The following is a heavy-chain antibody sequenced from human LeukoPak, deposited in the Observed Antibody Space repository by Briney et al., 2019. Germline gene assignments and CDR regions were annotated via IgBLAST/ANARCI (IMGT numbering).Heavy chain of an antibody. CDR1: GYTLTELS. V-gene: IGHV1-24*01. J-gene: IGHJ4*02. CDR2: FDPEDGET. D-gene: IGHD3-16*01. CDR3: ATGRRSTGGGLGY. Sequence: ASVKVSCKVSGYTLTELSMHWVRQAPGKGFEWMGGFDPEDGETIYAQKFQGRVTMTKDTSTDTAYMELSSLRSEDTAVYYCATGRRSTGGGLGYWGQGTLVTVSS.